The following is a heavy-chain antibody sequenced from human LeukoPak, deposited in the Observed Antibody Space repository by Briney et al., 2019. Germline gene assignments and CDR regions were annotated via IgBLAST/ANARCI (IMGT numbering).Heavy chain of an antibody. D-gene: IGHD3-22*01. CDR2: AYYRSKWFT. Sequence: SQTLSLTCAISGDSVSTNSVAWHWIRQSPSSGLEWLGRAYYRSKWFTDYAVSVKSRIAINPDTSRNQFSLQLNSVTPEDTAVYYCARGSGYTVDYWGQGTLVTVST. CDR1: GDSVSTNSVA. J-gene: IGHJ4*02. CDR3: ARGSGYTVDY. V-gene: IGHV6-1*01.